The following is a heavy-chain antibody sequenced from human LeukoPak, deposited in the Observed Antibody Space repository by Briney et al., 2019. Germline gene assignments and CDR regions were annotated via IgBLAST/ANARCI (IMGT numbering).Heavy chain of an antibody. CDR3: ASQEDTAMVPGFDY. V-gene: IGHV3-48*01. D-gene: IGHD5-18*01. CDR1: GFTFSSYS. Sequence: AGGSLRLSCAASGFTFSSYSMNWVRQAPGKGLEWVSYISSSSSTIYYADSVKGRFTISRDNAKNSLYLQMNSLRAEDTAVYYCASQEDTAMVPGFDYWGQGTLVTVSS. J-gene: IGHJ4*02. CDR2: ISSSSSTI.